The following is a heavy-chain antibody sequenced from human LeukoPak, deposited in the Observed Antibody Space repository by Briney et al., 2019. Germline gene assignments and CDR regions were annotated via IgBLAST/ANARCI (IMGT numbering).Heavy chain of an antibody. CDR2: ISYSGNT. V-gene: IGHV4-59*01. D-gene: IGHD5-24*01. Sequence: PSETLSLTXTVSGGSISSYYWSWIRQPPGKGLEWIGYISYSGNTNYNPSLKSRVTISLDMSKNQFSLKLSSVTAADTAVYYCARGGGYNSPFGFWGQGTLVTVSS. CDR1: GGSISSYY. CDR3: ARGGGYNSPFGF. J-gene: IGHJ4*02.